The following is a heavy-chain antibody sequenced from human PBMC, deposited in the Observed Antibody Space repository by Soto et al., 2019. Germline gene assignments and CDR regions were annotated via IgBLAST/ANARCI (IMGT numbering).Heavy chain of an antibody. CDR3: AREAGYCSSTSCSLRYYYYGMDV. V-gene: IGHV4-31*03. Sequence: PLSLTCTVSGCSISSCGYYWSWIRQHPGKGLEWIGYIYYSGSTYYNPSLKSRVTISVDTSKNQFSLKLSSVTAADTAVYYCAREAGYCSSTSCSLRYYYYGMDVWGQGTTVTVSS. D-gene: IGHD2-2*01. CDR2: IYYSGST. CDR1: GCSISSCGYY. J-gene: IGHJ6*02.